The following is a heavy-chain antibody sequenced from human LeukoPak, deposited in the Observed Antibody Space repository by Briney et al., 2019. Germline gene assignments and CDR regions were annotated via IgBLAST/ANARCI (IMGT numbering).Heavy chain of an antibody. CDR2: INHSGST. CDR1: GFTFSSHS. V-gene: IGHV4-34*01. CDR3: ARSLGYCSSTSCYTVGWFDP. Sequence: LSCAASGFTFSSHSMNWVRQPPGKGLEWIGEINHSGSTNYNPSLKSRVTISVDTSKNQFSLKLSSVTAADTAVYYCARSLGYCSSTSCYTVGWFDPWGQGTLVTVSS. D-gene: IGHD2-2*02. J-gene: IGHJ5*02.